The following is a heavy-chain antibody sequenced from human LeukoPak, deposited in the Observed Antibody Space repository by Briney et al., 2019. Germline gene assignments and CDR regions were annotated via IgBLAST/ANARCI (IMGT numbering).Heavy chain of an antibody. J-gene: IGHJ4*02. D-gene: IGHD2-21*02. V-gene: IGHV4-39*07. CDR3: AREGTTVVTRALDY. CDR1: GGSISSSSYY. Sequence: SETLSLTCTVSGGSISSSSYYWGWIRQPPGKGLEWIGSIYYSGSTYYNPSLKSRVTISVDTSKNQFSLKLSSVTAADTAMYYCAREGTTVVTRALDYWGQGTLVTVSS. CDR2: IYYSGST.